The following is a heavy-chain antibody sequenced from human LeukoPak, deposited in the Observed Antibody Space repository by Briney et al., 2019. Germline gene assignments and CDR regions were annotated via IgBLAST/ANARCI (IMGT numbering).Heavy chain of an antibody. CDR2: MYNSVS. J-gene: IGHJ4*02. D-gene: IGHD5-24*01. Sequence: PSETLSLTCTVSGGSISNYYWSWIRQPPGKALEWIAYMYNSVSNYTPSLKSRVTISVDTSKKQFYMKLSSVTAADTAVYYCARHRARDGYNALAYWGQGTLVTVSS. CDR1: GGSISNYY. V-gene: IGHV4-59*08. CDR3: ARHRARDGYNALAY.